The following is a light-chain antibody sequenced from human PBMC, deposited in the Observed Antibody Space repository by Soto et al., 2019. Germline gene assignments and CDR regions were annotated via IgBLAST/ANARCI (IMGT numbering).Light chain of an antibody. J-gene: IGLJ3*02. CDR1: NRDVGSYNL. CDR2: EVR. CDR3: SSYTTTSTLV. Sequence: QSALTQPASVSGSPGQSITIACTGTNRDVGSYNLVSWYQQRPGEAPKLIISEVRSRPSGISYRFTGSKSGNTASLTISGLQAEDVADYYCSSYTTTSTLVFGGGTKLTVL. V-gene: IGLV2-14*01.